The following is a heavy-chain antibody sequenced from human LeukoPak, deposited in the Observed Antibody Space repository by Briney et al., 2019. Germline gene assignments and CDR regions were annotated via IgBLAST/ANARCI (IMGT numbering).Heavy chain of an antibody. CDR2: IYHGGST. J-gene: IGHJ3*02. D-gene: IGHD3-9*01. CDR1: GYSISSGYY. Sequence: SETLSLTCTVSGYSISSGYYWGWIRQPPGKGLEWIGSIYHGGSTYYNSSLKSRVTISVDTSKNQFSLKLSSVTAADTAVYYCARVQPVLRYFDWPNAFDIWGQGTMVTVSS. CDR3: ARVQPVLRYFDWPNAFDI. V-gene: IGHV4-38-2*02.